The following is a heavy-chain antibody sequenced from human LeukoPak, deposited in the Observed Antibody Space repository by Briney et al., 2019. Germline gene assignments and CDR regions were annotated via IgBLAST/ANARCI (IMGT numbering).Heavy chain of an antibody. CDR1: GFTFSSYA. D-gene: IGHD3-3*01. CDR2: ISGSGGST. Sequence: GGSLRLSCAASGFTFSSYAKSWVRQAPGRGLEWVSAISGSGGSTYYADSVKGRFTISRDNSKNTLYLQMNSLRAEDTAVYYCAKDHNDFWSGNPVNWGQGTLVTVSS. V-gene: IGHV3-23*01. CDR3: AKDHNDFWSGNPVN. J-gene: IGHJ4*02.